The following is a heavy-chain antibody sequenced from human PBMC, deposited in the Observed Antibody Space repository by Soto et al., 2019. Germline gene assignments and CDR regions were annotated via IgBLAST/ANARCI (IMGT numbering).Heavy chain of an antibody. CDR1: GFTFSSYG. CDR3: AKDLEGITIFGRITGNARQNYYYYMDV. J-gene: IGHJ6*03. D-gene: IGHD3-3*01. CDR2: ISYDGSNK. Sequence: PGGSLRLSCAASGFTFSSYGVHWVRQAPGKGPEWVAVISYDGSNKYYADSVKGRFTISRDNSKNTLYLQMNSLRAEDTAVYYCAKDLEGITIFGRITGNARQNYYYYMDVWGKGTTVTVSS. V-gene: IGHV3-30*18.